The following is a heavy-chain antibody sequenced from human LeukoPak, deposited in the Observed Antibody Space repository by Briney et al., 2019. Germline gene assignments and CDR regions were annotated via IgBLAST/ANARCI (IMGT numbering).Heavy chain of an antibody. D-gene: IGHD4-11*01. J-gene: IGHJ5*02. Sequence: PSETLSLTCTVSGGSISSGGYYWSWIRQHPGKGLEWIGYIYYSGSTYYNPSLKSRVTISVDTSKNQFSLKLSSVTAADTAVYYCARTDYSDSRSDVNWFDPWGQGTLVTVSS. CDR2: IYYSGST. CDR3: ARTDYSDSRSDVNWFDP. V-gene: IGHV4-31*03. CDR1: GGSISSGGYY.